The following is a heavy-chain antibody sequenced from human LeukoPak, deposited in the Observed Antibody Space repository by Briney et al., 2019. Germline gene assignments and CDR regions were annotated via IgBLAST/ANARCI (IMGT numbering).Heavy chain of an antibody. CDR3: AKSCSGGACLIDY. CDR2: ISWNSGDI. CDR1: GFTFDDYG. Sequence: GGSLRLSCAASGFTFDDYGMHWVRQTPGKGLEWVSHISWNSGDIDYADSVKGRFTISRDNAKNSLYLQMNTLRTEDTALYYCAKSCSGGACLIDYWGQGTLVTVSS. V-gene: IGHV3-9*01. D-gene: IGHD2-15*01. J-gene: IGHJ4*02.